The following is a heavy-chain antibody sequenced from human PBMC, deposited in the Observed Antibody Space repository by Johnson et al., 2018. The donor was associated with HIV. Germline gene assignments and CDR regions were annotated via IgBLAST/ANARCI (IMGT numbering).Heavy chain of an antibody. J-gene: IGHJ3*02. V-gene: IGHV3-74*02. CDR1: GFTFSDHY. Sequence: VESGGGLVKPGGSLKLSCAVSGFTFSDHYMSWIRQTPGKGLQWVSRTNSDGSSTSYADSVKGRFTISRDNAKNTLYLQMDSLGAEDTAVYYCARVQLLADDVFNIWGQGTMVTVSS. CDR2: TNSDGSST. D-gene: IGHD3-10*01. CDR3: ARVQLLADDVFNI.